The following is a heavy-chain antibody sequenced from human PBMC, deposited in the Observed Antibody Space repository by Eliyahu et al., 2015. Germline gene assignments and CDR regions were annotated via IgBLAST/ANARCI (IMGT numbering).Heavy chain of an antibody. CDR1: GXSFSGYY. CDR3: ARNRYTGYDMPFDY. Sequence: QVQLQQWGAGLLKPSETXSLTCAVXGXSFSGYYWTWIRXPPGKGLEWIGEINHSGGTNYNPSXKSXVSISLGESRNHFSLKLSSVTAADTALYYCARNRYTGYDMPFDYWGQGTLVTVSS. J-gene: IGHJ4*02. D-gene: IGHD5-12*01. CDR2: INHSGGT. V-gene: IGHV4-34*01.